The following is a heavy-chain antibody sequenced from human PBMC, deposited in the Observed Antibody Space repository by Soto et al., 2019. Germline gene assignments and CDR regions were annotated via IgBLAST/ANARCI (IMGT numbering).Heavy chain of an antibody. CDR3: AKEMTTIFGVVYMDV. V-gene: IGHV3-30*18. CDR2: ISYDGSNK. Sequence: GGSLRLSCAASGFTFSSYGMHWVRQAPGKGLEWVAVISYDGSNKYYADSVKGRFTISRDNSKNTLYLQMNSLRAEDTAVYYCAKEMTTIFGVVYMDVWGQGTTVTVSS. J-gene: IGHJ6*02. D-gene: IGHD3-3*01. CDR1: GFTFSSYG.